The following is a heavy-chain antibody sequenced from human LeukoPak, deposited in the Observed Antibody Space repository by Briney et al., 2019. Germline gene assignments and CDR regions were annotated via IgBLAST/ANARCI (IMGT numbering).Heavy chain of an antibody. Sequence: PAGSLSLSCAVSGFTFSSYSVYWVRQGPGKGLVWVSRINSDGSSTDYADSVKGRFTISRDNAKNTLYLQMNSLRGEDTAVYYCARVKGGSYYGTREGFDHWGQGTLVTVSS. J-gene: IGHJ4*02. V-gene: IGHV3-74*01. CDR2: INSDGSST. CDR3: ARVKGGSYYGTREGFDH. CDR1: GFTFSSYS. D-gene: IGHD1-26*01.